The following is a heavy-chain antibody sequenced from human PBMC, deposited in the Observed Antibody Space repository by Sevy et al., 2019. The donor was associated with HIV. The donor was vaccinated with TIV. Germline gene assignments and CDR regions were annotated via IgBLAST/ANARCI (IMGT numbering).Heavy chain of an antibody. CDR2: IWYDGRTK. CDR3: ARDSARVIVPTAGFDS. D-gene: IGHD1-1*01. V-gene: IGHV3-33*01. Sequence: GGSLRLSCSASGFTFRSFSMHRVPQAPVKGLEWVAAIWYDGRTKQYADSVKGRFTISRDNSKKMLSLEMNSLRAEDTGLYFCARDSARVIVPTAGFDSWGQGTVVTVSS. J-gene: IGHJ5*01. CDR1: GFTFRSFS.